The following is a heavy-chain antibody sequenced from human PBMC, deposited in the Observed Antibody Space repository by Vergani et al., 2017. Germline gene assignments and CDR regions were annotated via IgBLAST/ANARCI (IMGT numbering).Heavy chain of an antibody. CDR2: MDYSGST. CDR3: ASKRGACRAAYCHSYDF. D-gene: IGHD3/OR15-3a*01. J-gene: IGHJ4*02. Sequence: QVQLQESGPGLVKPSETLSLTCTVSCDSVFSTDYHWGWVRQPPGKGLEWIGSMDYSGSTSYNPSLESRISISFETPRNQFSLRRISVTAADTAVYYCASKRGACRAAYCHSYDFWGPGTLVGVSS. CDR1: CDSVFSTDYH. V-gene: IGHV4-39*01.